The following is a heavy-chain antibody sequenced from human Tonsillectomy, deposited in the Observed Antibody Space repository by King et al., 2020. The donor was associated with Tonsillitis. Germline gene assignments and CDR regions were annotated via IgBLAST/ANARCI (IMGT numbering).Heavy chain of an antibody. CDR3: AIPLNTYWYFDL. V-gene: IGHV4-59*08. CDR2: IYYIGST. J-gene: IGHJ2*01. Sequence: QLQESGPGLVKPSETLSLTCTVSGGSISNYYWRWIRQPPGKGLEWIGFIYYIGSTNSNPPLKSRVTISVDTSKNQVSLQLSSVTAADTAGYHCAIPLNTYWYFDLWGRGTLVTVSS. CDR1: GGSISNYY.